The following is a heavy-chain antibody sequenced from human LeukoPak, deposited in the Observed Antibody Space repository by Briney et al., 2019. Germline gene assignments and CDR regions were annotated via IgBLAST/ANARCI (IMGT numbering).Heavy chain of an antibody. D-gene: IGHD7-27*01. CDR3: ARAWGSADY. Sequence: PGGSLRLSCAASKFIFSDYYMSWIRQAPGKGLERVSYISGSGDTIYYADSVKGRFTITRDNAKNSLYLQMNSLRAEDTAAYYCARAWGSADYWGQGTLVTVSS. V-gene: IGHV3-11*01. CDR2: ISGSGDTI. CDR1: KFIFSDYY. J-gene: IGHJ4*02.